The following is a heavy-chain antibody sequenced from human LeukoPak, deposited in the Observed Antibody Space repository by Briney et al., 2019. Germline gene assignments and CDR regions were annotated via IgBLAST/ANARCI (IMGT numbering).Heavy chain of an antibody. CDR1: GGSFSGYY. CDR2: INHSGST. J-gene: IGHJ6*02. CDR3: ARGLYYYGSGSYFFHYYYYGMDV. D-gene: IGHD3-10*01. Sequence: SETLSLTCAVYGGSFSGYYWSWIRQPPGKGLEWIGEINHSGSTNYNPSLKSRVTISVDTSKNQFSLKLSSVTAADTAVYYCARGLYYYGSGSYFFHYYYYGMDVWGQGNTVTVSS. V-gene: IGHV4-34*01.